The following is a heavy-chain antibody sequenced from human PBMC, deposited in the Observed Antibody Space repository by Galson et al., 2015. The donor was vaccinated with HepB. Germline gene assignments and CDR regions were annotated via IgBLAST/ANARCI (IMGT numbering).Heavy chain of an antibody. Sequence: SVKVSCKASGYTFTSYYMHWVRQAPGQGLVWMGIINPSGGSTSYAQKFQGRVTMTRVTSTSTVYMELSSLRSEDTAVYYCARDRFLEWLLACYGMDVWGQGTTVTVSS. V-gene: IGHV1-46*01. J-gene: IGHJ6*02. D-gene: IGHD3-3*01. CDR2: INPSGGST. CDR1: GYTFTSYY. CDR3: ARDRFLEWLLACYGMDV.